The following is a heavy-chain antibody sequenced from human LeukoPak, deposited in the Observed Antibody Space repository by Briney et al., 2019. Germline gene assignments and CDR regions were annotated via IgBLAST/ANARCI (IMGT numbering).Heavy chain of an antibody. CDR1: GYSFTSYW. V-gene: IGHV5-51*01. D-gene: IGHD3-22*01. Sequence: GESLQISCKGSGYSFTSYWIGWVRQMPGKGLEWMGIIYPGDSDTSYSPSFQGQVTISADKSINTSYLQWSSLTASDTAMYYCSKRTEYYYDSSGYLWYFDYWGQGTLVTVSS. CDR3: SKRTEYYYDSSGYLWYFDY. CDR2: IYPGDSDT. J-gene: IGHJ4*02.